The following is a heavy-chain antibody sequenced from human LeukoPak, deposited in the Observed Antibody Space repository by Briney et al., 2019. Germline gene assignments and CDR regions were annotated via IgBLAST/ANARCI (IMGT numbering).Heavy chain of an antibody. J-gene: IGHJ1*01. CDR1: AYTFPTYS. V-gene: IGHV1-18*01. D-gene: IGHD2-2*01. CDR3: ATATQPRGYFLH. Sequence: ASVKVSCTASAYTFPTYSLAWVRQAPGQSLELMGWISVNNGGTNYAQSFQDRVTLTRDTSTNTAYLELRSLRSDDTAIIYCATATQPRGYFLHWGQGTLVTVSS. CDR2: ISVNNGGT.